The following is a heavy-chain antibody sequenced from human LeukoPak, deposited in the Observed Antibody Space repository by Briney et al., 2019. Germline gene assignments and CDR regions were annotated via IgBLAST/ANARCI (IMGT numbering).Heavy chain of an antibody. Sequence: SETLSLTCTVSGGSISSSSYYWGWIRQPPGKGLEWIGSIYYSGSTYYNPPLKSRVTISVDTSKNQFSLKLSSVTAADTAVYYCARETESIRAFDIWGQGTMVTVSS. CDR3: ARETESIRAFDI. J-gene: IGHJ3*02. CDR1: GGSISSSSYY. V-gene: IGHV4-39*07. D-gene: IGHD1-14*01. CDR2: IYYSGST.